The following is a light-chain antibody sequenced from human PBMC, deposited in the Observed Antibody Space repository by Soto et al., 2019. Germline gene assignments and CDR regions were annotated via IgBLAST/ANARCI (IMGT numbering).Light chain of an antibody. Sequence: DIQMTQSPSTLSGSVGDRVTLTCRASQTISSWLAWYQQKPGKAPKLLIYKASTLKSGVPSRFSGSGAGTEFTLTISSLQPDDFATYYCQHYYSYSEAFGQGTKVDIK. CDR2: KAS. CDR3: QHYYSYSEA. CDR1: QTISSW. V-gene: IGKV1-5*03. J-gene: IGKJ1*01.